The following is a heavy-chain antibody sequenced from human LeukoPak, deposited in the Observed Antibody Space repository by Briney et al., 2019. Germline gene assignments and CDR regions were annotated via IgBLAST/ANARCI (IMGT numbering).Heavy chain of an antibody. J-gene: IGHJ6*03. Sequence: ASVKVSCKASGYTFTSYGISRVRQAPGQGLEWMGWISAYNGNTNYAQKLQGRVTMTRDTSISTAYMELSRLRSDDTAVYYCARLVGRAAADTHYMDVWGKGTTVTVSS. CDR1: GYTFTSYG. V-gene: IGHV1-18*01. CDR2: ISAYNGNT. D-gene: IGHD6-13*01. CDR3: ARLVGRAAADTHYMDV.